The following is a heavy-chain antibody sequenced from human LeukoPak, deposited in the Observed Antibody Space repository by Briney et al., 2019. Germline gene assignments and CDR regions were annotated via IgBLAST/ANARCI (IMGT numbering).Heavy chain of an antibody. J-gene: IGHJ6*02. V-gene: IGHV3-23*01. D-gene: IGHD3-3*01. CDR2: IRGSGVST. CDR1: GFTFSSYA. CDR3: ANPEWLLPSYYYYGLDV. Sequence: PGGSLRLSGAASGFTFSSYAMSWVRQAPGKGLEWLSSIRGSGVSTYYADSVKGRFTISRDNSKNTLYLQMDSLRVEDTAVYYCANPEWLLPSYYYYGLDVWGQGTTVTVSS.